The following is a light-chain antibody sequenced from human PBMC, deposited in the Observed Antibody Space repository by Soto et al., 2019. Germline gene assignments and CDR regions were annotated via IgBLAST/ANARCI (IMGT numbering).Light chain of an antibody. CDR3: RSFTSSSSYV. J-gene: IGLJ1*01. Sequence: QSVLTQPASVSGSLGQSITISCTGTRSDVGGYNYVSWYRQHPGRAPQLIVYHVNNRPSGVSDRFSGSKSDNTAALTIPGLQAEDEADYFCRSFTSSSSYVFGPGTKVTVL. CDR2: HVN. V-gene: IGLV2-14*03. CDR1: RSDVGGYNY.